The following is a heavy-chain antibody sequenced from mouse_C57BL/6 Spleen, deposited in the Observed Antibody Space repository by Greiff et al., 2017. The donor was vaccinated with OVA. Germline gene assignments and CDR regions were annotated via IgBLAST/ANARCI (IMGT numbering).Heavy chain of an antibody. Sequence: QVQLQQPGAELVMPGASVKLSCKASGYTFTSYWMHWVKQRPGQGLEWIGDIYPGSGSTNYNEKFKSKATLTVDTSSSTAYMQLSSLTSEDAAGYYCARGGGLYYFDYWGQGTTLTVSS. CDR3: ARGGGLYYFDY. CDR2: IYPGSGST. J-gene: IGHJ2*01. CDR1: GYTFTSYW. V-gene: IGHV1-55*01.